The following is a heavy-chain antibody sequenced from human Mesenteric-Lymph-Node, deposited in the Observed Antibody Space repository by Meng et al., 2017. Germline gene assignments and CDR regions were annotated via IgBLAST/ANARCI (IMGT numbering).Heavy chain of an antibody. CDR2: ISGSGGST. Sequence: GESLKISCTASGFTFGDYAMSWVRQAPGKGLEWVSAISGSGGSTYYADSVKGRFTISRDNSKNTLYLQMNSLRAEDTAVYYCARVDQVGATTSDLDYWGQGTLVTVSS. CDR1: GFTFGDYA. V-gene: IGHV3-23*01. D-gene: IGHD1-26*01. CDR3: ARVDQVGATTSDLDY. J-gene: IGHJ4*02.